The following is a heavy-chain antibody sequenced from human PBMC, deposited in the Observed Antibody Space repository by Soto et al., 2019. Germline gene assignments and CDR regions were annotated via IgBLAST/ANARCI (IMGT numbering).Heavy chain of an antibody. CDR2: TYYRSKWYN. D-gene: IGHD3-3*01. V-gene: IGHV6-1*01. Sequence: PSQTLSLTCAISGDSVSSNSAAWNWIRQSPSRGLEWLGRTYYRSKWYNDYAVSVKSRITINPDTSKNQFSLQLSSVTPEDTAVYYCARDGYTIFGVVITSNWFDPWGQGTLVTVSS. CDR3: ARDGYTIFGVVITSNWFDP. CDR1: GDSVSSNSAA. J-gene: IGHJ5*02.